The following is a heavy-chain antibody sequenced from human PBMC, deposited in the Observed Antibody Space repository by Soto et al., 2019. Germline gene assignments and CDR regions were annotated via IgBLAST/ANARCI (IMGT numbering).Heavy chain of an antibody. J-gene: IGHJ4*02. D-gene: IGHD3-16*01. CDR3: ARDGDVNTGFGKDY. Sequence: GGSLRLSCAASGFTFSNEGMHWVRQAPGKGLEWVAFIWYDGGNKYYAESVKGRFTISRDNSKNTLYLQMNSLRAEDTAVYYCARDGDVNTGFGKDYWGQGTLVTVSS. CDR1: GFTFSNEG. CDR2: IWYDGGNK. V-gene: IGHV3-33*01.